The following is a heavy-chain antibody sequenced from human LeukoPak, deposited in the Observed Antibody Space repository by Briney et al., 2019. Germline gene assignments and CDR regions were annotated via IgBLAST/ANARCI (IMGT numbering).Heavy chain of an antibody. CDR2: INPRSGGT. V-gene: IGHV1-2*02. CDR3: ARDRHDGRKNYYLDSGMDV. D-gene: IGHD3-10*01. CDR1: GYTLTAYY. J-gene: IGHJ6*04. Sequence: ASVNVSCKASGYTLTAYYMNWVRQAPGQGLEWMGWINPRSGGTLYSQKFQGRVTMTRDTSTDTVYMEVSGLRSDDTAVYYCARDRHDGRKNYYLDSGMDVWGEGTTVTVSS.